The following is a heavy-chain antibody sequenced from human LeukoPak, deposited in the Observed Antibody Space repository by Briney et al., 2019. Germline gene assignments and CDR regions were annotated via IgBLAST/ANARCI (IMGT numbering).Heavy chain of an antibody. Sequence: SETLSLTCAVYGGSFSGYYWSWIRQPPGKGLEWIGSIYYSGSTYYNPSLKSRVTISVDTSKNQFSLKLSSVTAADTAVYYCARQVIAAADNYYFDYWGQGTLVTVSS. CDR2: IYYSGST. V-gene: IGHV4-34*01. J-gene: IGHJ4*02. D-gene: IGHD6-13*01. CDR3: ARQVIAAADNYYFDY. CDR1: GGSFSGYY.